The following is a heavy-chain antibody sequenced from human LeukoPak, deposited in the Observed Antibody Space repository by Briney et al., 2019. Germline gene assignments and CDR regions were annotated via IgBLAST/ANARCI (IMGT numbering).Heavy chain of an antibody. Sequence: KPSETLSLTCAVYGGSFSSYYWSGIRQSPEKGLEWIAEINHRGDTNYNPSVKSRVTISVDTSKNQCSLKVTSLTAADTAVYYCARGPTISETGYFDYWRQGTLVSVSS. V-gene: IGHV4-34*01. D-gene: IGHD1-1*01. CDR1: GGSFSSYY. CDR2: INHRGDT. J-gene: IGHJ4*03. CDR3: ARGPTISETGYFDY.